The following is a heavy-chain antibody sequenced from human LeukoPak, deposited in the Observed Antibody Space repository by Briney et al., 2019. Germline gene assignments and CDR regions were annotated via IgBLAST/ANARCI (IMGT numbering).Heavy chain of an antibody. J-gene: IGHJ4*02. D-gene: IGHD2-15*01. CDR1: GYTFTSYD. Sequence: GASVKVSCKASGYTFTSYDINWVRQATGQGLEWVGWMNPNSGNTGYAQKFQGRVTITRNTSISTAYMELSSLRSEDTAVYYCARPQYCSGGSCSNDFDYWGQGTLVTVSS. CDR2: MNPNSGNT. V-gene: IGHV1-8*03. CDR3: ARPQYCSGGSCSNDFDY.